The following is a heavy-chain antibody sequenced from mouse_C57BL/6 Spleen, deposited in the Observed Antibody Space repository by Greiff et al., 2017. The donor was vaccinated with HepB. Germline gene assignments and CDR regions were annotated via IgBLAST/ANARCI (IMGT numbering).Heavy chain of an antibody. CDR2: IDPNSGGT. CDR3: ARSGGDGYYLFWWYFDV. J-gene: IGHJ1*03. D-gene: IGHD2-3*01. Sequence: QVQLQQPGAELVKPGASVKLSCKASGYTFTSYWMHWVKQRPGRGLEWIGRIDPNSGGTKYNEKFKSKATLTVAKPSSTAYMQLSSLTSEDSAVYYCARSGGDGYYLFWWYFDVWGTGTTVTVSS. V-gene: IGHV1-72*01. CDR1: GYTFTSYW.